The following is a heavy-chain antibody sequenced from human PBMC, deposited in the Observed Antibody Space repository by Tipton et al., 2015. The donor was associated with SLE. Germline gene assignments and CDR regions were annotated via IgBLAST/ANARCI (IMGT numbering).Heavy chain of an antibody. CDR3: ARAKRSSTTWEYWFDP. J-gene: IGHJ5*02. CDR2: IYYSGST. D-gene: IGHD2-2*01. Sequence: TLSLTCDVSGGSISSDYWNWIRQPPGKGLEWIGYIYYSGSTNYNPSLKSRVTISIDTSKNQFSLELSSVTAADTAVYYCARAKRSSTTWEYWFDPWGQGTLVTVSS. V-gene: IGHV4-59*01. CDR1: GGSISSDY.